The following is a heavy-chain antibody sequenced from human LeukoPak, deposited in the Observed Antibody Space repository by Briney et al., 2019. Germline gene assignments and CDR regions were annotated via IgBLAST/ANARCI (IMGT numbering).Heavy chain of an antibody. CDR2: IYWYDDK. CDR1: RFSLSTSGVG. J-gene: IGHJ4*02. Sequence: SGPTLVKPTHTLTLTCTFSRFSLSTSGVGVRWIRQPPGKALACPALIYWYDDKLYIPALKCRLTIHKDTSKNQVVLTMTNMDPVDTATYYCAHRPGVRGLLNYFDYWGQGTLVTVSS. CDR3: AHRPGVRGLLNYFDY. D-gene: IGHD3-10*01. V-gene: IGHV2-5*01.